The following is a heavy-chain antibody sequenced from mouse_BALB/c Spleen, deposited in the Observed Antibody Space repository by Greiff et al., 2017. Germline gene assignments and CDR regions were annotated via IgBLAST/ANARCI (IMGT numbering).Heavy chain of an antibody. J-gene: IGHJ2*01. CDR2: ISNLAYSI. CDR3: ASFYGSSYFDY. CDR1: GFTFSDYG. Sequence: EVQLVESGGGLVQPGGSRKLSCAASGFTFSDYGMAWVRQAPGKGPEWVAFISNLAYSIYYADTVTGRFTISRENAKNTLYLEMSSLRSEDTAMYYCASFYGSSYFDYWGQGTTLTVSS. V-gene: IGHV5-15*02. D-gene: IGHD1-1*01.